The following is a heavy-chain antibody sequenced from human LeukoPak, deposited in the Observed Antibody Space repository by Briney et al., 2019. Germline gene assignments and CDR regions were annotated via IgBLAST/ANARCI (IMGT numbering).Heavy chain of an antibody. CDR3: ARHWV. Sequence: PGESLRLSCAASGFNFGGFWMNWVRQAPGKGLEWVANINGDGSVKNYGASVRGRFTISRDNSKNTLYLQMNSLRAEDAAVYYCARHWVWGQGTLVTVSS. CDR1: GFNFGGFW. J-gene: IGHJ4*02. V-gene: IGHV3-7*03. D-gene: IGHD3-16*01. CDR2: INGDGSVK.